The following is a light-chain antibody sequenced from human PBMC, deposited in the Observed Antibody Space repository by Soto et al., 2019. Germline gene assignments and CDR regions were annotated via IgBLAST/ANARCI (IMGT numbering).Light chain of an antibody. CDR3: LPDYNYPIT. CDR1: QGIRND. J-gene: IGKJ5*01. Sequence: IQKTQSPSSLSAFVGDRVTITFRASQGIRNDLGWYQQKPGKAPKLLIYAAYSLQSGVTSRFSGSGSGTDFTLTISSLQPEDFATYYCLPDYNYPITVGPGTRLDIK. V-gene: IGKV1-6*01. CDR2: AAY.